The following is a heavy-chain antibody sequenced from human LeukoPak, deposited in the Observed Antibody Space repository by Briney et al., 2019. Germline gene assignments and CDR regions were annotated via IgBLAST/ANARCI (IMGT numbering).Heavy chain of an antibody. Sequence: PSETLSLTCTVSGYSISSGFYWGWIRQPPGKGLECIGSIYHSGSTYYSPSLKSRVTISVDTSKNQFSLNLSSVTAADTAMYYCARAVGTSRNFFDYWGQGTLVTVSS. CDR2: IYHSGST. CDR3: ARAVGTSRNFFDY. D-gene: IGHD4-23*01. CDR1: GYSISSGFY. V-gene: IGHV4-38-2*02. J-gene: IGHJ4*02.